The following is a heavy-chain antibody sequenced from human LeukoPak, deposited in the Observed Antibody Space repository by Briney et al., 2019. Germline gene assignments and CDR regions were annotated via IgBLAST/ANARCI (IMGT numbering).Heavy chain of an antibody. CDR2: VYNSGDA. CDR1: GDSTTSYY. J-gene: IGHJ4*02. Sequence: SETLSLTCSVSGDSTTSYYWSWIRQPAGKGLEWIGRVYNSGDAKYNPSLESRVSMSLDTPNNQFSLKLTSVTAADTAVYYCARYGDPNYYFDSWGQGTLVTVSS. CDR3: ARYGDPNYYFDS. D-gene: IGHD2-21*02. V-gene: IGHV4-4*07.